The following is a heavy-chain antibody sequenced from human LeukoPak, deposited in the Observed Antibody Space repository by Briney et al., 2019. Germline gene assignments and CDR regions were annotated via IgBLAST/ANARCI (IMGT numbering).Heavy chain of an antibody. CDR3: ARVHYYDASDYSTSNWFDP. CDR1: GYSISSGYF. D-gene: IGHD3-22*01. V-gene: IGHV4-38-2*02. J-gene: IGHJ5*02. CDR2: IHHDGIT. Sequence: SETLSLTCSISGYSISSGYFWGWIRQPPGKGLEWIGNIHHDGITYYNPSLKSRVTISLDPSKNQFSLRLTSVAAADTALYHCARVHYYDASDYSTSNWFDPWGQGTLVTVSS.